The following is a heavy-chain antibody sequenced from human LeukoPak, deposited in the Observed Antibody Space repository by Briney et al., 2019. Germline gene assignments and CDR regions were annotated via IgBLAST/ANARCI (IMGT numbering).Heavy chain of an antibody. J-gene: IGHJ4*02. V-gene: IGHV3-7*01. Sequence: GGSLRLSCAASGFTFPNSWMTWVRQAPGKGLEWVASIQQDGSVQHYVDSVKGRFAISRDNAKNALFLQMNSLRDDDTAMYYCARNRAAPENWGQGTLVTVSS. D-gene: IGHD1-14*01. CDR3: ARNRAAPEN. CDR1: GFTFPNSW. CDR2: IQQDGSVQ.